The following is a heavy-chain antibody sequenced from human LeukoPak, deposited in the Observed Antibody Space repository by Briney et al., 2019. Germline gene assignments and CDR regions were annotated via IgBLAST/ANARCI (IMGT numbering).Heavy chain of an antibody. J-gene: IGHJ6*02. CDR3: AREGAPSDEYYYYGMDV. V-gene: IGHV4-31*03. CDR2: IYYSGST. CDR1: GGSISSGGYY. D-gene: IGHD1-26*01. Sequence: SQTLSLTCTVFGGSISSGGYYWSWIRQHPGKGLEWIGYIYYSGSTYYNPSLKSRVTISVDTSKNQFSLKLSSVTAADTAVYYCAREGAPSDEYYYYGMDVWGQGTTVTVSS.